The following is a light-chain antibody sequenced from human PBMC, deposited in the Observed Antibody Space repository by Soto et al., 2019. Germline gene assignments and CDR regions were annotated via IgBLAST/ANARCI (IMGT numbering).Light chain of an antibody. J-gene: IGLJ2*01. CDR3: SSYTSSSTVL. CDR2: EVT. Sequence: QSVLTQPASVSGSPGQSITISCTGTSSDIYDYKYVSWYQQHPGKAPKLMIYEVTNRPSGVSNRFSGSKSANTAYLTISALQAEGEADYYCSSYTSSSTVLFGGGTQLTVL. V-gene: IGLV2-14*01. CDR1: SSDIYDYKY.